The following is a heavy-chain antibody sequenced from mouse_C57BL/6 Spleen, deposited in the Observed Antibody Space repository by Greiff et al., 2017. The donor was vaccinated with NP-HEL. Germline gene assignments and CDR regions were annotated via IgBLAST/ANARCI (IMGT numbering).Heavy chain of an antibody. CDR3: ARRNYYGSSYVGWYFDV. CDR1: GFSLSTSGMG. D-gene: IGHD1-1*01. Sequence: QVTLKESGPGILQSSQTLSLTCSFSGFSLSTSGMGVSWIRQPSGKGLEWLAHIYWDDDKRYNPSLKSRLTISKDTSRNQVFLKITSVDTADTATYYCARRNYYGSSYVGWYFDVWGTGTTVTVSS. V-gene: IGHV8-12*01. CDR2: IYWDDDK. J-gene: IGHJ1*03.